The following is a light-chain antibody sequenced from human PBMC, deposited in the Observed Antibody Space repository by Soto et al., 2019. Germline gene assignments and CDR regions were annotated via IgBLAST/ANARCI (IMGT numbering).Light chain of an antibody. J-gene: IGKJ4*01. CDR2: AAS. Sequence: AIRMTQSPSSLSAYTGDRVTITCRASQGISSYLAWYQQKPGKAPKLLIYAASTLQSGVPSRFSGSVSGTDFTLTISCLQSEDFATYYCQQYYSYPLTFGGGTKVEIK. CDR1: QGISSY. CDR3: QQYYSYPLT. V-gene: IGKV1-8*01.